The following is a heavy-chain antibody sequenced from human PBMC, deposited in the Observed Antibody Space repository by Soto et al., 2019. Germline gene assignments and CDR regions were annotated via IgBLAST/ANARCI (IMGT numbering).Heavy chain of an antibody. CDR3: ARGGIQLSYAFDY. D-gene: IGHD5-18*01. V-gene: IGHV4-4*07. CDR2: IYTSGST. J-gene: IGHJ4*02. CDR1: GTSVSNYY. Sequence: SETLSLTCSVSGTSVSNYYWSWIRQPAGKGLEHIGRIYTSGSTSYNPSLKSRVTMSMDTSQTQIYLNLTSVTAADTAVYHCARGGIQLSYAFDYWGQGILVTVSS.